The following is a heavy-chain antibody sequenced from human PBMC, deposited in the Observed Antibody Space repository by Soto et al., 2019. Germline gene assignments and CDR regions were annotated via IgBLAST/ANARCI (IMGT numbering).Heavy chain of an antibody. CDR2: IIPIFGTA. D-gene: IGHD6-19*01. Sequence: QVQLVQSGAEVKKPGSSVKVSCKASGGTFSSYAISWVRQAPGQGLEWMGGIIPIFGTANYAQKFQGRVTITADESTSTAYMELSSLRSEDTAVYYCARDVRWAAVACSAYYYYGMDVWGQGTTVTVSS. V-gene: IGHV1-69*01. CDR1: GGTFSSYA. J-gene: IGHJ6*02. CDR3: ARDVRWAAVACSAYYYYGMDV.